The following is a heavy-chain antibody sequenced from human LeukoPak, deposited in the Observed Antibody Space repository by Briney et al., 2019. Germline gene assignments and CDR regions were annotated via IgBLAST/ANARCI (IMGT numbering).Heavy chain of an antibody. Sequence: PSETLSLTCAVSTYPLSSGYYWGWVRRPPGKGLEWIGSIYHSGTTYYNPSLKSRVTISVDTSKNQFSLKLNSVTAADTAVYYCVRPGYCSGGSCYWFDPWGQGTLVTVSS. V-gene: IGHV4-38-2*01. J-gene: IGHJ5*02. CDR2: IYHSGTT. CDR1: TYPLSSGYY. D-gene: IGHD2-15*01. CDR3: VRPGYCSGGSCYWFDP.